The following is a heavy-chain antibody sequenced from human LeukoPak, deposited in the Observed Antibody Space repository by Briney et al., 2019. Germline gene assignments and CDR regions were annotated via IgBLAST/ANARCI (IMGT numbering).Heavy chain of an antibody. CDR3: ARDRGIAVAGIMEFDP. D-gene: IGHD6-19*01. J-gene: IGHJ5*02. CDR1: GYTFTGYY. Sequence: ASVKVSCKASGYTFTGYYMHWVRQAPGQGLEWTGWINPNSGGTNYAQKFQGRVTMTRDMSISTAYMELSRLRSDDTAVYYCARDRGIAVAGIMEFDPWGQGTLVTVSS. V-gene: IGHV1-2*02. CDR2: INPNSGGT.